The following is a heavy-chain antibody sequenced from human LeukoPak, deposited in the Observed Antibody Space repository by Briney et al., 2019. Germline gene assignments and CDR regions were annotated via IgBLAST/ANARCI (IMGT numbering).Heavy chain of an antibody. V-gene: IGHV4-30-4*08. D-gene: IGHD3-10*01. J-gene: IGHJ5*02. CDR3: ARIYRVLLWFGDNTNWFDP. CDR2: IYYSGST. CDR1: GGSISSGDYY. Sequence: SETLSLTCTVSGGSISSGDYYWSWIRQPPGKGLEWIGYIYYSGSTYYNPSLKSRVTISVDTSKNQFSLKLSSVTAADTAVYYCARIYRVLLWFGDNTNWFDPWGQGTLVTVSS.